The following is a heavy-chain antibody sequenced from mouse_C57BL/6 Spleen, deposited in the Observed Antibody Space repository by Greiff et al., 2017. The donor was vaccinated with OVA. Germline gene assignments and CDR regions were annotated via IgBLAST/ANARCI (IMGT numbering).Heavy chain of an antibody. D-gene: IGHD1-1*01. CDR3: ARADYYGSSGRAMDY. J-gene: IGHJ4*01. CDR1: GYTFTSYW. Sequence: VQLQQPGAELVKPGASVKLSCKASGYTFTSYWMQWVKQRPGQGLEWIGEIDPSDSYTNSNQKFKGKATLTVDTSSSTAYMQLSSLTSEDSAVYYCARADYYGSSGRAMDYWGQGT. CDR2: IDPSDSYT. V-gene: IGHV1-50*01.